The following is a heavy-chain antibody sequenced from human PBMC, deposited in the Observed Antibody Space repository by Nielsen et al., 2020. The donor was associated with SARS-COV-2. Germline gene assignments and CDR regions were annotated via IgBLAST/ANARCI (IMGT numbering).Heavy chain of an antibody. CDR2: ISYNGDT. V-gene: IGHV1-18*04. CDR3: ARGGGNFTP. CDR1: GYSFANYG. Sequence: ASVKVSCKASGYSFANYGISWVRQAPGQGLEWMGWISYNGDTNYSEKSQGRVTMTRDTFTSTGYMELRSLRFDDTAVYYCARGGGNFTPWGQGTLVTVSS. J-gene: IGHJ5*02. D-gene: IGHD4-23*01.